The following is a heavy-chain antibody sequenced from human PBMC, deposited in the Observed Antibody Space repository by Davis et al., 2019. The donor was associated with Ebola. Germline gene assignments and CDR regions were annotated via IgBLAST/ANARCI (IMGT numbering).Heavy chain of an antibody. V-gene: IGHV3-7*03. CDR1: GFTFSSYW. Sequence: PGGSLRLSCAASGFTFSSYWMSWVRQAPGKGLEWVANIKQDGSEKYYVDSVKGRFTISRDNAKNSLYLQMNSLKTEDTAVYYCTQTVATIDYWGQGTLVTVSS. CDR2: IKQDGSEK. J-gene: IGHJ4*02. CDR3: TQTVATIDY. D-gene: IGHD5-12*01.